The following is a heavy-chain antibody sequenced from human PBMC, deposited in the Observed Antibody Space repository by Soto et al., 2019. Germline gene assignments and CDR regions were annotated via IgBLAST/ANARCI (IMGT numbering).Heavy chain of an antibody. CDR2: IYWDDDK. CDR3: AHRPTGWYFDL. CDR1: GFSLSTSGVA. J-gene: IGHJ2*01. Sequence: QITLKESGPTLVEPTQTLTLTCTFSGFSLSTSGVAVGWIRQPPGKALEWLALIYWDDDKRYSPSLKNRLTNTKDTPKNQVVLTITNMDPVDTATYYCAHRPTGWYFDLWGRGTLVTVSS. V-gene: IGHV2-5*02.